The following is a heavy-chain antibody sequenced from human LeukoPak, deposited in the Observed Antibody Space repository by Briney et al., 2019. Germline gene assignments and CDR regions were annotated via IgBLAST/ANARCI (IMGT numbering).Heavy chain of an antibody. D-gene: IGHD3-10*02. CDR2: ISRNGGDT. CDR1: GFILSSYS. J-gene: IGHJ6*04. V-gene: IGHV3-64*01. Sequence: PGGSLRLSCAASGFILSSYSMHWVRQAPGKGLQFVSAISRNGGDTYYANSVKGRFTISRDISKNTLYLQMGSLRPEDMAVYYCAELGITMIGGVWGKGTTVTISS. CDR3: AELGITMIGGV.